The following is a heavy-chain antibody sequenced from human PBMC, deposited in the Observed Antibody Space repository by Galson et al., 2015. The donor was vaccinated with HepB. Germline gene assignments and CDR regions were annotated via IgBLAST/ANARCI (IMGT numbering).Heavy chain of an antibody. CDR1: GYTFTSYY. Sequence: SVKVSCKAAGYTFTSYYLHWVRQAPGQGLEWMGIINPIDGSTSYAQKFQGRVTMTRDTSTSTVYMELSSLRSEDTAVYYCARDGVRFLEWLSSYNWFDPWGQGTLVTVSS. J-gene: IGHJ5*02. CDR3: ARDGVRFLEWLSSYNWFDP. D-gene: IGHD3-3*01. V-gene: IGHV1-46*01. CDR2: INPIDGST.